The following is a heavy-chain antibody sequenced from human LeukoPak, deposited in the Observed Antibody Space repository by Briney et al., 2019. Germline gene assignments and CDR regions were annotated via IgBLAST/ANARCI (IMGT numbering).Heavy chain of an antibody. J-gene: IGHJ6*02. CDR2: ISGSGGST. CDR3: AKGAAMAFYYYYGMDV. Sequence: GGSLRLSCAASGFTFSSYAMGWVRQAPGKGLEWVSAISGSGGSTYYADSVKGRFTISRDNSKNTLYLQMNSLRAEDTAVYYCAKGAAMAFYYYYGMDVWGQGTTVTVSS. V-gene: IGHV3-23*01. CDR1: GFTFSSYA. D-gene: IGHD5-18*01.